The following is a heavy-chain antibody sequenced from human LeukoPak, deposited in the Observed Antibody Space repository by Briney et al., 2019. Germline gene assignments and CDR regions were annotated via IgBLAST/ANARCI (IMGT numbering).Heavy chain of an antibody. V-gene: IGHV4-34*01. CDR2: INHSGST. D-gene: IGHD3-22*01. CDR3: ARDTYDSSGYYSHRGYYSMDV. Sequence: SETLSLTCAVYGGSFSGYYWSWIRQPPGKGLEWIGEINHSGSTNYNPSLKSRVTISVDTSKNQFSLKLSSVTAADTAVYYCARDTYDSSGYYSHRGYYSMDVWGQGTTVTVSS. J-gene: IGHJ6*02. CDR1: GGSFSGYY.